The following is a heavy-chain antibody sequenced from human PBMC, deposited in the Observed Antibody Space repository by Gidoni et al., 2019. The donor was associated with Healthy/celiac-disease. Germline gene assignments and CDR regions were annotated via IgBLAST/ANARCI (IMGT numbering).Heavy chain of an antibody. CDR2: ISYDGSNK. CDR1: GFTFSSYA. V-gene: IGHV3-30-3*01. CDR3: ARLGGYSSSWYLDY. D-gene: IGHD6-13*01. J-gene: IGHJ4*02. Sequence: QVQLVESGGGVVQPGRSLRLSCAASGFTFSSYAMHWVRQAPGKGLEWVAVISYDGSNKYYADSVKGRFTISRDNSKNTLYLQMNSLRAEDTAVYYCARLGGYSSSWYLDYWGQGTLVTVSS.